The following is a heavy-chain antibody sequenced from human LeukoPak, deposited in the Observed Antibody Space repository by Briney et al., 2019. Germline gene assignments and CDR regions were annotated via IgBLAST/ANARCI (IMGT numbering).Heavy chain of an antibody. CDR1: GFSLSTSGMC. CDR2: IDWDDDK. V-gene: IGHV2-70*11. D-gene: IGHD1-26*01. Sequence: SGPTLVNPTQTLTLNCTFSGFSLSTSGMCVTWIRQPPGKALEWLARIDWDDDKYYSTSLKTRLTISKDTSKNQVVLTMTNMDPVDTATYYCARICGSYVPHWGQGTLVTVSS. CDR3: ARICGSYVPH. J-gene: IGHJ4*02.